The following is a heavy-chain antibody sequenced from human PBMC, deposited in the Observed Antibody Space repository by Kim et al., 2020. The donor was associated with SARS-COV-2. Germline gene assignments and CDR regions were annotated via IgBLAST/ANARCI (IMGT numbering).Heavy chain of an antibody. V-gene: IGHV3-23*01. CDR1: GFTFNHYY. Sequence: GGSLRLSCAASGFTFNHYYMTWVRQAPGRGLEWVSSISETGEASYYADSVKGRFTISRDNSKDTMYLHVNRLRVEDTATYFGARDQEGNIPLVRPALLSPGSPYYYGLVVWRRGTTVTISS. J-gene: IGHJ6*02. CDR2: ISETGEAS. CDR3: ARDQEGNIPLVRPALLSPGSPYYYGLVV. D-gene: IGHD3-10*01.